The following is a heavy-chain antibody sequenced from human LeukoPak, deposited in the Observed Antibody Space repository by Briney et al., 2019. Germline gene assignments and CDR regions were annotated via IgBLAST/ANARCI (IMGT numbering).Heavy chain of an antibody. D-gene: IGHD4-23*01. CDR2: IKQDGTDK. CDR1: GFTFSSFW. V-gene: IGHV3-7*01. CDR3: ARELLHYGGNSPPDAFDI. Sequence: GGSLRLSCAASGFTFSSFWMTWVRQAPGKRLEYVANIKQDGTDKYYVGSVKGRFTISRDNAKNSLYLQMNSLRAEDTAVYYCARELLHYGGNSPPDAFDIWGQGTMVTVSS. J-gene: IGHJ3*02.